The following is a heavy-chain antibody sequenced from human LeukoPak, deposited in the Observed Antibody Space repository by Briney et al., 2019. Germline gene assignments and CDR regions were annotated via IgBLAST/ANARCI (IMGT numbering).Heavy chain of an antibody. V-gene: IGHV3-23*01. Sequence: GRSLRLSCAASGFTFSSYAMSWVRQAPGKGLEWVSAISGSGGSTCYADSVKGRFTISRDNSRNTLYLQMNSLRAEDTAVYYCASPGQWDYWGQGTLVTVSS. CDR1: GFTFSSYA. J-gene: IGHJ4*02. D-gene: IGHD6-19*01. CDR3: ASPGQWDY. CDR2: ISGSGGST.